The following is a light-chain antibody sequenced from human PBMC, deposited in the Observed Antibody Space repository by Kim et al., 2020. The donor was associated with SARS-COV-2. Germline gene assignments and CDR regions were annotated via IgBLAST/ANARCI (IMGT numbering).Light chain of an antibody. CDR3: QVWDSSSDHRV. Sequence: SYELTQPPSVSVALGKTARITCGGNNIGSKSVHWYQQKPGQAPVLVIYYDSDRPSGIPERFSGSNSGNTATLTISRVEAGDEADYYCQVWDSSSDHRVFGTGTKVTVL. J-gene: IGLJ1*01. CDR1: NIGSKS. V-gene: IGLV3-21*04. CDR2: YDS.